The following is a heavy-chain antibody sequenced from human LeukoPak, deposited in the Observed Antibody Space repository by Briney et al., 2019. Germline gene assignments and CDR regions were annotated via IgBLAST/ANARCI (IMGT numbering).Heavy chain of an antibody. CDR3: TYGDYPLTY. D-gene: IGHD4-17*01. CDR2: IYSDGKT. J-gene: IGHJ4*02. Sequence: GGSLRLSCTASGLSVSGNYWHWVRQAPGKDLEWVSIIYSDGKTLYTKSVKGRFTFSRDKSKNTFYLQMNSLRAEDTAVYFCTYGDYPLTYWGQGTLVTVSS. CDR1: GLSVSGNY. V-gene: IGHV3-66*01.